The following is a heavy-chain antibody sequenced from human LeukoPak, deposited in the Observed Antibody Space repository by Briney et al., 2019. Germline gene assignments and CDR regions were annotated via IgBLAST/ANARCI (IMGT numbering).Heavy chain of an antibody. V-gene: IGHV3-74*01. J-gene: IGHJ4*02. CDR1: GFTFSNSW. CDR3: ARPKSGWELPTNTYFDY. CDR2: INSDGSRT. D-gene: IGHD1-26*01. Sequence: QPGGSLRLSCAASGFTFSNSWMHCVRQAPGKGLVWVSRINSDGSRTSYADSVKGRFTISRDNAKNSLYLQMNSLRAEDTALYYCARPKSGWELPTNTYFDYWGQGTLVTVSS.